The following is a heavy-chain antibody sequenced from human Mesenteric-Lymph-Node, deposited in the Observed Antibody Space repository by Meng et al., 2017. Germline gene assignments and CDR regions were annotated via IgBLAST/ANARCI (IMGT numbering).Heavy chain of an antibody. CDR2: ISAYNGNT. CDR1: GYTFGHYG. V-gene: IGHV1-18*01. Sequence: ASVKVSCKASGYTFGHYGISWVRQAPGQGLEWMGWISAYNGNTDYTQKFQGRVTMTEDTSTDTAYMELSSLRSEDTAVYYCATVLHCTNGVCYLGGWFDPWGQGTLVTVSS. J-gene: IGHJ5*02. D-gene: IGHD2-8*01. CDR3: ATVLHCTNGVCYLGGWFDP.